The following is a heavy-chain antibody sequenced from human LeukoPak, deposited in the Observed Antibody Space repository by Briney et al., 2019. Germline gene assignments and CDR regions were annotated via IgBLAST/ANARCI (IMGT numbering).Heavy chain of an antibody. CDR3: VRGVGVSRFNYLDP. Sequence: GGSLRLSCAASGFTFSSFGMHWVRQAPGKGLEWVAVIWYDTSSKYYADSVKGRFTISRDNSKNTLYLQMNSLRDDDTAVYYCVRGVGVSRFNYLDPWGQGTLVNVSS. CDR1: GFTFSSFG. J-gene: IGHJ5*02. CDR2: IWYDTSSK. D-gene: IGHD1-7*01. V-gene: IGHV3-33*01.